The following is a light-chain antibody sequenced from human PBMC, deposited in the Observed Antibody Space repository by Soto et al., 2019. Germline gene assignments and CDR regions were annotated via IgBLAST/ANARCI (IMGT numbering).Light chain of an antibody. CDR1: NSDVGGYNY. J-gene: IGLJ3*02. Sequence: QSALTQHPSASGSPGQSVTISCTGTNSDVGGYNYVSWYQQHPGKAPKVMIYEVSNRPSGVPDRFSGSKSGNTASLTVSGLQAEDEADYYCCSYAGSNNLVFGGGTKLTVL. CDR2: EVS. CDR3: CSYAGSNNLV. V-gene: IGLV2-8*01.